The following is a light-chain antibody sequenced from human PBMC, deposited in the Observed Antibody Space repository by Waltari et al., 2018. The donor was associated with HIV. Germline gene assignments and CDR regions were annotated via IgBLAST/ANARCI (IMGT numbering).Light chain of an antibody. CDR1: RSNIGTNT. CDR3: AVWDDSLNGGV. CDR2: GIH. V-gene: IGLV1-44*01. Sequence: QSVLTQPPSASATPGQGVGISCSGSRSNIGTNTVNWYQHLPGAAPKLRSDGIHGRPSGVPDRIAGSKSGTSASLAISGIQSEDEADYYCAVWDDSLNGGVVGGGTKLTV. J-gene: IGLJ2*01.